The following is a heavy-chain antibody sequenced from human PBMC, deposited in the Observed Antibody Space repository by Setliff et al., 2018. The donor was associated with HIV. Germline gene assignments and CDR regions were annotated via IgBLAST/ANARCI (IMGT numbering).Heavy chain of an antibody. CDR3: TGDRYCSGGNCYSGGVY. J-gene: IGHJ4*02. CDR2: IRSKAYGGTT. CDR1: GFTFGDYA. Sequence: PGESLKISCTTSGFTFGDYAMSWFRQAPGKGLEWVGFIRSKAYGGTTEYDASVKGRFTIPRDDSKSIAYLQVNSLKTEGTAVYYCTGDRYCSGGNCYSGGVYWGQGTLVTVSS. V-gene: IGHV3-49*03. D-gene: IGHD2-15*01.